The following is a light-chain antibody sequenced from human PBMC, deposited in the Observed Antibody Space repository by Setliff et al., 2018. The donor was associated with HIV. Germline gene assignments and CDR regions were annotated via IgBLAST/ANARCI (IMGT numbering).Light chain of an antibody. J-gene: IGLJ1*01. V-gene: IGLV2-23*01. CDR3: CSFAGSNIPYV. Sequence: QSALTQPASVSGSPGHSITISCTGSNNNLGSYNLVSWYQQLTGKAPKLLIYKDNKRPSGISNRFSGSKSGYTASLTISGLQADDEADYYCCSFAGSNIPYVFGTGTKVTVL. CDR2: KDN. CDR1: NNNLGSYNL.